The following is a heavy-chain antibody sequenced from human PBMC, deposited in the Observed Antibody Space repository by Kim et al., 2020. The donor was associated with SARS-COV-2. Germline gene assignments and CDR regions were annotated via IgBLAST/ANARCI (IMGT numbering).Heavy chain of an antibody. CDR3: ARDFSSWYRGRDFDY. J-gene: IGHJ4*02. CDR1: GFTFSSYS. Sequence: GGSLRLSCAASGFTFSSYSMNWVRQAPGKGLEWVSYISSSSSTIYYADSVKGRFTISRDNAKNSLYLQMNSLRDEDTAVYYCARDFSSWYRGRDFDYWGQGTLVTVSS. D-gene: IGHD6-13*01. V-gene: IGHV3-48*02. CDR2: ISSSSSTI.